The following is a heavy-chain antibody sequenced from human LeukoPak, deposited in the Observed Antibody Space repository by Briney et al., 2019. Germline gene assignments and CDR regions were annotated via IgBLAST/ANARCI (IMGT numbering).Heavy chain of an antibody. CDR3: AAISGSHWNFDY. CDR1: RGSISSYC. V-gene: IGHV4-59*03. CDR2: LDYSGTP. J-gene: IGHJ4*02. Sequence: SETLSLTCTVSRGSISSYCWSWVRQPPGKRLEWIGHLDYSGTPNYSPSLRSRVTISVDTTKNQFSLKLSSVTAADTAVYYCAAISGSHWNFDYWGQGRLVTVSS. D-gene: IGHD1-26*01.